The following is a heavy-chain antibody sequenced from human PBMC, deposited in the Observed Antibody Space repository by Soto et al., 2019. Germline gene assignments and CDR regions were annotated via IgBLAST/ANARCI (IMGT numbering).Heavy chain of an antibody. J-gene: IGHJ5*01. CDR1: GYSFTTYS. CDR3: ARIIYYYASENWLDS. V-gene: IGHV1-18*01. Sequence: QVQLVQSGAEVKKPGASVKVSCKTSGYSFTTYSISWVRQAPGQGLEWMGWISGYNGNTKYAQKFQDRVTLSTDTSTTTAYMELRSLRSDDTAVYYCARIIYYYASENWLDSWGQGTLVTVSS. D-gene: IGHD3-10*01. CDR2: ISGYNGNT.